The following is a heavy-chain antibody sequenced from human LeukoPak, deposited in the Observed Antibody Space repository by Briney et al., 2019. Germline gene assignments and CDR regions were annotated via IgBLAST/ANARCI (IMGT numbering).Heavy chain of an antibody. Sequence: SETLSLTCTVSGASISGSGYYWGWIRQPPGKGLEWIGSIYSSGSTYYNASLQSRVTISVDTSKNQFSLKLSSVTAADTAVYYCARVCRYCSGGSCLGPYNWFDPWGQGTLVTVSS. D-gene: IGHD2-15*01. J-gene: IGHJ5*02. CDR1: GASISGSGYY. CDR3: ARVCRYCSGGSCLGPYNWFDP. CDR2: IYSSGST. V-gene: IGHV4-39*07.